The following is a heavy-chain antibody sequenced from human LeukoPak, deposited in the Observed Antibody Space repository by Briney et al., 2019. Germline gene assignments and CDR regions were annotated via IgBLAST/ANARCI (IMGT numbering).Heavy chain of an antibody. CDR1: GFTFSSYW. J-gene: IGHJ6*02. CDR2: IKQDGSEK. Sequence: PGGSLRLSCAASGFTFSSYWMSWVRQAPGKGLEWVANIKQDGSEKYYVDSVKGRFTISRDNAKNSLYLQMNSLRAEDTAVYYCARDTTDYDFWSGYYYGMDVWGQGTTVTVSS. CDR3: ARDTTDYDFWSGYYYGMDV. D-gene: IGHD3-3*01. V-gene: IGHV3-7*01.